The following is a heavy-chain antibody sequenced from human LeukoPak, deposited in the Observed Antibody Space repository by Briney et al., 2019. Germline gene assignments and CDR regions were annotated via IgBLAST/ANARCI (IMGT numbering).Heavy chain of an antibody. CDR2: IFPIFGTE. CDR1: GGTFSSYA. D-gene: IGHD3-3*01. J-gene: IGHJ4*02. CDR3: ARSLGFSPPFDC. Sequence: SVKVSCKASGGTFSSYAISWVRQAPGQGREWMGGIFPIFGTENYAQKFQGRVTITADESTSTAYMELSSQRSEDTALYYCARSLGFSPPFDCGGERTLVTVSS. V-gene: IGHV1-69*01.